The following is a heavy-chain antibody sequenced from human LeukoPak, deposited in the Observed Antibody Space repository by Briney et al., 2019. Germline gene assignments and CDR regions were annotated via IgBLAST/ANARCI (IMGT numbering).Heavy chain of an antibody. J-gene: IGHJ4*02. CDR1: GFTFSSYE. D-gene: IGHD1-1*01. CDR2: ISSSGSTI. CDR3: ARVNWNVIYFDY. V-gene: IGHV3-48*03. Sequence: GGSLRLSCAASGFTFSSYEMNWVRQAPGKGLEWVSYISSSGSTIYYADSVKGRFTISRDNAKNSLCLQMNSLRAEDTAVYYCARVNWNVIYFDYWGQGTLVTVSS.